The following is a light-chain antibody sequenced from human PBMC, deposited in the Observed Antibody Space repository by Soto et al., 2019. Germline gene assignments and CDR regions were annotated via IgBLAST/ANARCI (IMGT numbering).Light chain of an antibody. V-gene: IGKV3-20*01. CDR1: QSVSSSY. J-gene: IGKJ4*01. CDR3: QQYGSSPAVT. CDR2: GAS. Sequence: EIVLTQSPGTLSLSPGERATLSCRASQSVSSSYLAWYQQKPGQARRLLIYGASSRATGIPDRFSGSGSGTDFTLTISRLEPEDFAVYYCQQYGSSPAVTFGGGTKVEIK.